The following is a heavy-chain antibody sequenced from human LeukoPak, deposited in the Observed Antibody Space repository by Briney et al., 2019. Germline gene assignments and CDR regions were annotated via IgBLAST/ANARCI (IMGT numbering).Heavy chain of an antibody. CDR2: IYYSGST. J-gene: IGHJ4*02. CDR3: ARIAVAGTILDY. V-gene: IGHV4-39*07. CDR1: GGSISSSSYY. Sequence: SETLSLTCTVSGGSISSSSYYWGWIRQPPGKGLEWIGRIYYSGSTYYNPSLKSRVTISVDTSKNQFSLKLSSVTAADTAVYYCARIAVAGTILDYWGQGTLVTVSS. D-gene: IGHD6-19*01.